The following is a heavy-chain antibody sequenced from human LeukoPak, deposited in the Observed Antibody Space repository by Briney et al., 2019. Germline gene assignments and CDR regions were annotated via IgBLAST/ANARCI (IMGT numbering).Heavy chain of an antibody. D-gene: IGHD4-11*01. J-gene: IGHJ4*02. V-gene: IGHV4-39*01. CDR2: VYSNGNT. Sequence: SETLSLTCTVSGGSVAMTTHYWNWIRQPPGKGLEWLGSVYSNGNTYFSPSLKSRITMSVDTTKNQFSLTLMSVTDSDTAVYHCARGPPTLTAGFWGPGISVTVS. CDR1: GGSVAMTTHY. CDR3: ARGPPTLTAGF.